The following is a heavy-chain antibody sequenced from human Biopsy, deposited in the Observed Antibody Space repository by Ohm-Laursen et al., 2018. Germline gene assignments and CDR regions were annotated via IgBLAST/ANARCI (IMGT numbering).Heavy chain of an antibody. Sequence: TLSLTWTVSGGSIKSYYWNWIRQSPGKGLEWIGFIYYTGHTNYDPSLKSRATISVGTSKNQFSLKVISVTAADTAVYYCARLTGDPSYWGQGILVTVSS. CDR2: IYYTGHT. V-gene: IGHV4-59*01. J-gene: IGHJ4*02. D-gene: IGHD7-27*01. CDR1: GGSIKSYY. CDR3: ARLTGDPSY.